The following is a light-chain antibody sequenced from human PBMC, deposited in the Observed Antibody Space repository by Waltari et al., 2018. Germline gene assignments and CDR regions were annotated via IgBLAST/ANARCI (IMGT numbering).Light chain of an antibody. CDR2: DDS. J-gene: IGLJ3*02. V-gene: IGLV3-21*02. Sequence: SYVLTQSPSVSVAPGQTAKIPCWGKNIGSKSVHWYQHKSGQAPVLVAYDDSGRPSGIHQRFSGSNSENTASLTISRVEAGDEADYYCQVWESSRGVFGGVTNLTVL. CDR1: NIGSKS. CDR3: QVWESSRGV.